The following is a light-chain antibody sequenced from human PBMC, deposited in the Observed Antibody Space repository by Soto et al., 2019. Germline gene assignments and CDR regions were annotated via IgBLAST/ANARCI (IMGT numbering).Light chain of an antibody. CDR1: SSDVGGYNY. Sequence: QSALTQPASVSGAPGQSITISCTGTSSDVGGYNYVSWYQQHPGKAPKLMIYDVSNRPSGVSGRFSGSKSGNTASLTISGLQAEDEGDYYCSSYSSSSTLYVFVTGTKLTVL. CDR2: DVS. J-gene: IGLJ1*01. V-gene: IGLV2-14*01. CDR3: SSYSSSSTLYV.